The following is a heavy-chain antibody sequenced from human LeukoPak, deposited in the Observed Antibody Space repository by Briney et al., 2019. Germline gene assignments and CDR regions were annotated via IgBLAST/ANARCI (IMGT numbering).Heavy chain of an antibody. Sequence: SSETLSLTCTVSGGSISSSRYYWGWIRQPPGKGLEWIGSIYYSGSTYYNPSLKSRVTVSVDPSKNQFSLKLSSVTAADTAVYYCARSRLSYSGSYPNWFDPWGQGTLVTVSS. V-gene: IGHV4-39*01. CDR1: GGSISSSRYY. CDR2: IYYSGST. D-gene: IGHD1-26*01. CDR3: ARSRLSYSGSYPNWFDP. J-gene: IGHJ5*02.